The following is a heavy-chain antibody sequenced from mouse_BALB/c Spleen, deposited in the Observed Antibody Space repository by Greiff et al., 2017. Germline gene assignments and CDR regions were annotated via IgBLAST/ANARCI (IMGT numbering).Heavy chain of an antibody. J-gene: IGHJ4*01. V-gene: IGHV2-3*01. CDR3: AKPGVRRDYYAMDY. D-gene: IGHD2-14*01. Sequence: VKVVESGPGLVAPSQSLSITCTVSGFSLTSYGVSWVRQPPGKGLEWLGVIWGDGSTNYHSALISRLSISKDNSKSQVFLKLNSLQTDDTATYYCAKPGVRRDYYAMDYWGQGTSVTVSS. CDR1: GFSLTSYG. CDR2: IWGDGST.